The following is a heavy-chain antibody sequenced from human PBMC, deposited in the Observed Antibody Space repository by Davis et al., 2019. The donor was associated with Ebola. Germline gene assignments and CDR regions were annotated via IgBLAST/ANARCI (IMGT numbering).Heavy chain of an antibody. V-gene: IGHV4-34*01. J-gene: IGHJ3*02. CDR1: GGSISSYY. CDR3: ARSSAMIVVGAFDI. CDR2: INHSGST. D-gene: IGHD3-22*01. Sequence: PSETLSLTCTVSGGSISSYYWSWIRQPPGKGLEWIGEINHSGSTNYNPSLKSRVTISVDTSKNQFSLKLSSVTAADTAVYYCARSSAMIVVGAFDIWGQGTMVTVSS.